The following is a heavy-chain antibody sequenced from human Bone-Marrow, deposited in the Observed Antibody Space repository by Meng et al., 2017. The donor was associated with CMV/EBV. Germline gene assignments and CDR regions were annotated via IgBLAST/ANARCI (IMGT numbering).Heavy chain of an antibody. CDR1: GFTFSSYS. J-gene: IGHJ6*02. D-gene: IGHD2-2*01. V-gene: IGHV3-21*01. Sequence: GGSLRLSCAASGFTFSSYSMNWVRQAPGKGLEWVSSISSSSYIYYADSVKGRFTISRDNAKNSLYLQMNSLRAEDTAVYYCARGYCSSTSCYFWVDVWGQGTTVTVSS. CDR3: ARGYCSSTSCYFWVDV. CDR2: ISSSSYI.